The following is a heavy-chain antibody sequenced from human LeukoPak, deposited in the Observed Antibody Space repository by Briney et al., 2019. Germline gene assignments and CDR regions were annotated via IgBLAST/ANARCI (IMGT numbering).Heavy chain of an antibody. CDR2: VDPEDGET. Sequence: ASVKVSCKVSGYTLTDYYMHWVQQAPGKGLEWMGLVDPEDGETIYAEKFQGRVIITADTSTDTAYMELSSLRSEDTAVYYCATFDSTVPDGSGTPFDYWGQGTLVTVSS. D-gene: IGHD3-10*01. J-gene: IGHJ4*02. V-gene: IGHV1-69-2*01. CDR3: ATFDSTVPDGSGTPFDY. CDR1: GYTLTDYY.